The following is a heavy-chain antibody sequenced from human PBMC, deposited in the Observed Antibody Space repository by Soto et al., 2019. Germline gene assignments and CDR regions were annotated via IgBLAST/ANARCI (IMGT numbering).Heavy chain of an antibody. J-gene: IGHJ3*02. CDR2: ISYDGSNK. Sequence: GGSLRLSCAASGFTFSSYGMHWVRQAPGKGLEWVAVISYDGSNKYYADSVKGRFTISRDNSKNTLYLQMNSLRAEDTAVYYCAKLPYDILTGYVGRDAFDIWGQGTMVTVSS. D-gene: IGHD3-9*01. CDR3: AKLPYDILTGYVGRDAFDI. CDR1: GFTFSSYG. V-gene: IGHV3-30*18.